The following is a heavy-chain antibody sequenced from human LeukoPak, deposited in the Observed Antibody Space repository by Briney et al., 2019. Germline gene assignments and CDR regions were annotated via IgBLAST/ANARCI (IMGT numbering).Heavy chain of an antibody. J-gene: IGHJ6*02. CDR1: VYTLTELS. CDR2: FDTEDGET. D-gene: IGHD5-12*01. CDR3: ATGTIVATIWGTTNYYYYGMDV. V-gene: IGHV1-24*01. Sequence: SAKVSCKVSVYTLTELSMHCVRRTPGKGLEWVVGFDTEDGETIYAQKFQGRVTMTEDTSTDTAYMELSSLRSEDTAVYYCATGTIVATIWGTTNYYYYGMDVWSQGTTVTVSS.